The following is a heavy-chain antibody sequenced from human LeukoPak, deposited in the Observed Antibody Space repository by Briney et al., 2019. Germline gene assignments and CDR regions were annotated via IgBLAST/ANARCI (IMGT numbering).Heavy chain of an antibody. D-gene: IGHD4-17*01. Sequence: ASVKVSCKASGYTFTSYYMHWVRQAPGQGLEWMGWINPNSGGTNYAQKFQGRVTMTRDTSISTAYMELSRLRSDDTAVYYCARDTVTIHAFDIWGQGTMVTVSS. CDR2: INPNSGGT. J-gene: IGHJ3*02. CDR3: ARDTVTIHAFDI. CDR1: GYTFTSYY. V-gene: IGHV1-2*02.